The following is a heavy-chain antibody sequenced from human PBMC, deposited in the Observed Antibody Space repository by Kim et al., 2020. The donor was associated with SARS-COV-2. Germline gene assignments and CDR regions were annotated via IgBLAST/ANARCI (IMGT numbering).Heavy chain of an antibody. D-gene: IGHD3-10*01. CDR2: T. Sequence: TNYADSVKGRFTLSRDNARNSLYLQMSSLRAEDTGVYYCTRDVSGCFDYWGQGTQVMASS. V-gene: IGHV3-11*06. J-gene: IGHJ4*02. CDR3: TRDVSGCFDY.